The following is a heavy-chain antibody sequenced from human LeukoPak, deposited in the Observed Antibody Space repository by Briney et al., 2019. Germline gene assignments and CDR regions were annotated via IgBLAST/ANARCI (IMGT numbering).Heavy chain of an antibody. CDR2: ITTRSAT. Sequence: GGSLRLSCAASGFTFSSYSMNWVRQAPGKGLEWVSYITTRSATYYADSVKGRFTISRDNAKDSVYLQMNSLRADDTAVYYCARVRGAGLQYYYMDVWGKGTTVTVSS. D-gene: IGHD1-26*01. V-gene: IGHV3-48*01. J-gene: IGHJ6*03. CDR3: ARVRGAGLQYYYMDV. CDR1: GFTFSSYS.